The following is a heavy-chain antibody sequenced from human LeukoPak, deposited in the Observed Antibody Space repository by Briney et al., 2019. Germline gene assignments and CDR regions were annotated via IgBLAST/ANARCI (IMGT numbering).Heavy chain of an antibody. D-gene: IGHD3-16*01. V-gene: IGHV3-23*01. CDR2: ITGSGDYT. CDR1: GFTFSGYA. CDR3: AKDGLYYDGNAHVYYFDY. Sequence: PGGSLRLSCAASGFTFSGYAMTWVRQAPGKGLEWVSSITGSGDYTYYIDSVKGRFTISRDNSKNILYLQMNSLRGEDTALYYCAKDGLYYDGNAHVYYFDYWGQGTLVAVSS. J-gene: IGHJ4*02.